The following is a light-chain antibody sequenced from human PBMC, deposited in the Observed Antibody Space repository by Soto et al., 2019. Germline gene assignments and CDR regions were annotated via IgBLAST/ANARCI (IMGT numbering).Light chain of an antibody. CDR1: SSDVGAYNY. CDR3: CAYAGSYSLV. J-gene: IGLJ2*01. V-gene: IGLV2-11*01. CDR2: DVN. Sequence: QSALTQPRSVSGSSGQSVTISCTGTSSDVGAYNYVSWYQQHPGKAPKVMIYDVNKRPSGVPDRFSGSKSDNTASLTISGLQAEDEADYYCCAYAGSYSLVFGGGTKLTVL.